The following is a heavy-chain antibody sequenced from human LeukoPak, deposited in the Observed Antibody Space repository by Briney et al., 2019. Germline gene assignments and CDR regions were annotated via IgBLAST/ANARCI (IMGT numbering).Heavy chain of an antibody. J-gene: IGHJ4*02. V-gene: IGHV3-23*01. CDR3: AKHTDMVGAYFHY. CDR2: ISGDSGNT. CDR1: GFTFSTYA. Sequence: PGGSLRLSYAASGFTFSTYAMSWVRQAPGKGLEGGSGISGDSGNTYYADSVKGRFTISRDNSKNTVYLQKNSLRAEDTAVYYCAKHTDMVGAYFHYWGLGALVTVSS. D-gene: IGHD5-18*01.